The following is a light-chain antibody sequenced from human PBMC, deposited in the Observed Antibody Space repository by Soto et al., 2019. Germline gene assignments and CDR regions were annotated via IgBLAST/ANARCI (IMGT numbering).Light chain of an antibody. CDR1: SSNIGSNT. J-gene: IGLJ1*01. Sequence: QSVLTQPPSASGTPGQRVTICCSGSSSNIGSNTVNWYQQLPGTAPKLLIYNNNQRPSGVPDRFSGSKSGTSASLAISGLQSEDEADYYCAAWDDSLNGLVFGTGTKVTVL. CDR2: NNN. V-gene: IGLV1-44*01. CDR3: AAWDDSLNGLV.